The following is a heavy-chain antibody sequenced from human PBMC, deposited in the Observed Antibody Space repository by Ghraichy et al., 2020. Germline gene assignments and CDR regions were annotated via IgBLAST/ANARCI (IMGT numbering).Heavy chain of an antibody. V-gene: IGHV1-2*02. J-gene: IGHJ5*02. CDR2: INPSSGDT. CDR1: RAKVTSKD. D-gene: IGHD1-26*01. Sequence: ASVKVSCKTGRAKVTSKDIRCVRQAPGQRLEWMGWINPSSGDTNYAQKFQGRVTMTRDTSISTAYVDLSGLRSDDTAMYYCARDLIGTGAKNSFDPWGQGTLVIVSS. CDR3: ARDLIGTGAKNSFDP.